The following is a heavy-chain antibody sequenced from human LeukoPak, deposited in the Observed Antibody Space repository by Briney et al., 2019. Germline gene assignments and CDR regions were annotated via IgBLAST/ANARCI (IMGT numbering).Heavy chain of an antibody. CDR1: GGXFSGYY. CDR2: INHSGST. Sequence: SETLSLTCAAYGGXFSGYYWSWIRQPPGKGREWIGEINHSGSTNYNPSLKSRVTISVVTSKNQFSLKLSSVTAADTAVYYCARTYCSSTSCFFDYWGQGTLVTVSS. CDR3: ARTYCSSTSCFFDY. J-gene: IGHJ4*02. V-gene: IGHV4-34*01. D-gene: IGHD2-2*01.